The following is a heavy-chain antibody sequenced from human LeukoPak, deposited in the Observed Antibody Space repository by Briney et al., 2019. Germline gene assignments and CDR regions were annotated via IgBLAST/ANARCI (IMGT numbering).Heavy chain of an antibody. CDR3: ARDRGNDDFDI. Sequence: SGPTLVNPSQTLPLTCTVSGGSISSGGYYWTWIRQHPRKGLERIGHIYHSGTTYYNPSLKSRVTILVDTSKNQFSLKLSSVTAADTAVYYCARDRGNDDFDIWGQGTMVTVSS. V-gene: IGHV4-31*03. CDR2: IYHSGTT. CDR1: GGSISSGGYY. D-gene: IGHD3-10*01. J-gene: IGHJ3*02.